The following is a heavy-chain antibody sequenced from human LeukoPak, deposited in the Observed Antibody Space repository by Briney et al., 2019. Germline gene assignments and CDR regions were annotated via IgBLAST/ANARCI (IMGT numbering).Heavy chain of an antibody. CDR1: GYTFTGHY. CDR3: AREPGGFGMDV. J-gene: IGHJ6*03. V-gene: IGHV1-2*06. D-gene: IGHD3-3*01. CDR2: ITPSSGNT. Sequence: ASVKVSCKASGYTFTGHYIHWVRQAPGQGLEWMGRITPSSGNTNYPQKFQGRVTMTRDTSISTAYMELSRLKSDDTAVYYCAREPGGFGMDVWGEGTTVTVSS.